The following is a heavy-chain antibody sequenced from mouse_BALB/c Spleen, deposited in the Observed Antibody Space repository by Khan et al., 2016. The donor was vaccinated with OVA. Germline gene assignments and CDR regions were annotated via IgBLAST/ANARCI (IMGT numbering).Heavy chain of an antibody. J-gene: IGHJ3*01. V-gene: IGHV1-9*01. Sequence: VQLQQSGAELMKPGASVKISCKPTGYTFSSYWIEWVKQRPGHGLEWIGEILPGSNSTNYNERFQGKATITADTSSNTAYMQLSSLTSEDSAIDYCARGNYDGSTSWFGYWGQGTLVTVSA. CDR3: ARGNYDGSTSWFGY. D-gene: IGHD1-1*01. CDR2: ILPGSNST. CDR1: GYTFSSYW.